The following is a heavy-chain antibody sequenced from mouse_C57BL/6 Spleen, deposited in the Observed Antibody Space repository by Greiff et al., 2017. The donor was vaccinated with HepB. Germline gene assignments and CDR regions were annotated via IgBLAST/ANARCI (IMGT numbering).Heavy chain of an antibody. CDR1: GFTFTDYY. CDR2: IRNKANGYTT. D-gene: IGHD1-1*02. J-gene: IGHJ4*01. V-gene: IGHV7-3*01. Sequence: EVMLVESGGGLVQPGGSLSLSCAASGFTFTDYYMSWVRQPPGKALEWLGFIRNKANGYTTEYSASVKGRFTISRDNAQSILYLQMNALSAEDSATYYCARYPYGYHAMDYWGQGTSVTVSS. CDR3: ARYPYGYHAMDY.